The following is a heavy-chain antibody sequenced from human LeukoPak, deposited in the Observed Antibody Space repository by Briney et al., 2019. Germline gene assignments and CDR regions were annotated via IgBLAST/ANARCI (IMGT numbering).Heavy chain of an antibody. V-gene: IGHV3-64*01. J-gene: IGHJ3*02. Sequence: GGSLRLSCAASGFTFSSYAMHWVRQAPGKGLEYVSAISSNGGSTYYANSVKGRFTISRDNSKNTLYLQIGSLRAEDMAVYYCARADGAFDIWGQGTMVTVSS. CDR3: ARADGAFDI. D-gene: IGHD5-24*01. CDR2: ISSNGGST. CDR1: GFTFSSYA.